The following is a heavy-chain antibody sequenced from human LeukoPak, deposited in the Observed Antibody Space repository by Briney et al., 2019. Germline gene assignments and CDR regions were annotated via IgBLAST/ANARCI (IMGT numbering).Heavy chain of an antibody. V-gene: IGHV4-39*01. CDR1: GGSICSSSYY. CDR3: ASRPRGNAIDI. J-gene: IGHJ3*02. CDR2: IYYSGST. Sequence: SETLSLTCTVSGGSICSSSYYWGWIRQPPGKGLEWIGSIYYSGSTYYNPSLKSRVTVSIDTSKNQLSLKLSSVTAADTAVYYCASRPRGNAIDIWGQGTMVTVSS.